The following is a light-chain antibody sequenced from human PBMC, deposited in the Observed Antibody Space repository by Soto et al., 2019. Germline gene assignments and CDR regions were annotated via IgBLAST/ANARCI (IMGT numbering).Light chain of an antibody. CDR1: SSDVGSYNR. CDR3: SSFTSSSTYV. Sequence: QSALTQPPSVSGSPGQSVTISCSGTSSDVGSYNRVSWYQQPPGTAPKLMIYEVNNRPSGVPDRFSGSKSGNTASLTISGVQAEDEADYYCSSFTSSSTYVFGTGTKLTVL. CDR2: EVN. J-gene: IGLJ1*01. V-gene: IGLV2-18*02.